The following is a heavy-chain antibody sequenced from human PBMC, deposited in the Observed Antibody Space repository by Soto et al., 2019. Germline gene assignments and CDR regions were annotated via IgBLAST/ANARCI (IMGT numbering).Heavy chain of an antibody. J-gene: IGHJ6*02. D-gene: IGHD5-12*01. CDR1: GGSVTSHH. CDR3: AREQADIVATFYYYYYGMDV. CDR2: IYYSGST. V-gene: IGHV4-59*02. Sequence: PSETLSLTCFVSGGSVTSHHWSWIRQFPGKGLEWIGYIYYSGSTNYNPSLKSRVTISVDTSKNQFSLKLSSVTAADTAVYYCAREQADIVATFYYYYYGMDVWGQGTTVTVSS.